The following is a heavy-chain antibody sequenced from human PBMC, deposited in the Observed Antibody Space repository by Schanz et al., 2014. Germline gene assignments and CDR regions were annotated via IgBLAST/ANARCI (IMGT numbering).Heavy chain of an antibody. CDR2: IKQDESER. Sequence: EVQLLASGGGLVQPGGSLRLSCAASGFTFSTYWMSWVRQAPGKGLEWVANIKQDESERSYVDSVKGRFTTSRDNSKNTMYLQMNSLRAEDTAVYYCVKDLQRELLRDDHYYGMDVWGQGTTVTVSS. V-gene: IGHV3-7*01. D-gene: IGHD1-26*01. CDR1: GFTFSTYW. CDR3: VKDLQRELLRDDHYYGMDV. J-gene: IGHJ6*02.